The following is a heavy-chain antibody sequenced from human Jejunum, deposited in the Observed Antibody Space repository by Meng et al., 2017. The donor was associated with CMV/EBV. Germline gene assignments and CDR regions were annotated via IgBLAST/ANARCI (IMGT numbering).Heavy chain of an antibody. V-gene: IGHV3-74*03. D-gene: IGHD1-26*01. J-gene: IGHJ4*02. CDR2: LTHGGKTT. CDR3: ARDGSYSLDY. Sequence: SCGASGFTVTNSWMHWVRQVPGKGLVWVPRLTHGGKTTYADFVKGRFTISRDDGTNTLYLQMNSLTAEDSALYYCARDGSYSLDYWGQGTLVTVSS. CDR1: GFTVTNSW.